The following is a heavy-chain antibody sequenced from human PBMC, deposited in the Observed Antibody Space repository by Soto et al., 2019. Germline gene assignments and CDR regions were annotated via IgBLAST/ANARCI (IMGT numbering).Heavy chain of an antibody. V-gene: IGHV1-18*01. CDR2: ISAYNGDK. CDR3: ARDVSHIPAFGDV. J-gene: IGHJ6*02. Sequence: QVYLVQSGPEVKKPGASVKVSCKASGYTFINYGVSWVRQAPGQGLEWMGWISAYNGDKKYAQNVQGRVTLTADTSTSTAYMEMRTLRSDDTAAYYCARDVSHIPAFGDVWRQGTTVTVSS. D-gene: IGHD2-21*01. CDR1: GYTFINYG.